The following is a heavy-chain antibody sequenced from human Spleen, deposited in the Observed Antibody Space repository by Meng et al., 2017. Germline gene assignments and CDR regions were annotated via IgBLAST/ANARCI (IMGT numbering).Heavy chain of an antibody. Sequence: QVRLVQSGAEVKKPGASGKVSCKPSGYNFPDYYIHWVRRAPGQGLEWMGIINPSGGSTSYAQKFQGRVTMTRDTSTSTVYMELSSLRSEDTAVYYCARDASGSYYVGGWFDPWGQGTLVTVSS. CDR3: ARDASGSYYVGGWFDP. CDR2: INPSGGST. J-gene: IGHJ5*02. V-gene: IGHV1-46*01. CDR1: GYNFPDYY. D-gene: IGHD1-26*01.